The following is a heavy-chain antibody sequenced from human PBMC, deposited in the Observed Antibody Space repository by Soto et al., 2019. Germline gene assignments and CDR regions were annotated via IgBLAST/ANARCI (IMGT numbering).Heavy chain of an antibody. CDR2: ISADNGNG. D-gene: IGHD3-22*01. Sequence: ASMKASCKTSGYRFSDNGISWVRQAPGQGLEWMGWISADNGNGNYAQKFQGRVTMTTDTSTSTAYMEMRSLRSDDTAVYYCAKDSSGSSAYSSLGQGTLVTVSS. CDR3: AKDSSGSSAYSS. CDR1: GYRFSDNG. J-gene: IGHJ5*02. V-gene: IGHV1-18*04.